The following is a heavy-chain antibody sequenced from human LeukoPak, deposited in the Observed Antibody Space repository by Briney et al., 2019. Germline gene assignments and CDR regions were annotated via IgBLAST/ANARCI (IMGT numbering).Heavy chain of an antibody. D-gene: IGHD5-12*01. CDR1: GYTFTSYD. CDR2: MNPNSGNT. J-gene: IGHJ6*03. CDR3: ARAYSGYDYAYYYYYMDV. Sequence: ASVKVSCKASGYTFTSYDINWVRQATGQGLEWMGWMNPNSGNTGYAQKFQGRVTITRNTSISTAYMELSSLRSEDTAVYYCARAYSGYDYAYYYYYMDVWGKGTTVTVSS. V-gene: IGHV1-8*03.